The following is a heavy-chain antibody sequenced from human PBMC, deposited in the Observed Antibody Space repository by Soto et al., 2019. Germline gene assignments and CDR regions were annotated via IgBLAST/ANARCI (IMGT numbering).Heavy chain of an antibody. CDR3: ARDRGGWYSSSMGSGYFDY. CDR2: INAGNGNT. CDR1: GYTFTSYA. Sequence: VASVKVSCKASGYTFTSYAMHWVRQAPGQRLEWMGWINAGNGNTKYSQKFQGRVTITRDTSASTAYMELSSLRSEDTAVYYCARDRGGWYSSSMGSGYFDYWGQGTLVTVSS. J-gene: IGHJ4*02. V-gene: IGHV1-3*01. D-gene: IGHD6-6*01.